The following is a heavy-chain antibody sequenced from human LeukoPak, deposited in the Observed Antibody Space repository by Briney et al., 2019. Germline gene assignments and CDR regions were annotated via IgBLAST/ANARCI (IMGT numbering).Heavy chain of an antibody. CDR2: ISVYNGNT. Sequence: ASVTVSCMASGYTFNNYGISWVRQAPGQGLEWMGWISVYNGNTKYAQNLQGRVTITTDTSTNTAYMELRSLTSDDTAVYYCSETGFYDSRGISGHFDYWGQGTLVTVSS. V-gene: IGHV1-18*01. CDR3: SETGFYDSRGISGHFDY. CDR1: GYTFNNYG. D-gene: IGHD3-22*01. J-gene: IGHJ4*02.